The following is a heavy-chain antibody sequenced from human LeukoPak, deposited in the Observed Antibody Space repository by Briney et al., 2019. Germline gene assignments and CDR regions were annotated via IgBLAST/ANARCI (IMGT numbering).Heavy chain of an antibody. Sequence: GGSLRPSRAASGLTLSVSAMSWVRLTPGNGMEWHSGVSGGVDYNLYADSEKGRFTISIDNSRNTLYLEMNSLRAEDTAIYSCVKMRGHPLPKCYVDVWGQGTTVTVSS. CDR1: GLTLSVSA. J-gene: IGHJ6*01. D-gene: IGHD2-15*01. CDR2: VSGGVDYN. V-gene: IGHV3-23*01. CDR3: VKMRGHPLPKCYVDV.